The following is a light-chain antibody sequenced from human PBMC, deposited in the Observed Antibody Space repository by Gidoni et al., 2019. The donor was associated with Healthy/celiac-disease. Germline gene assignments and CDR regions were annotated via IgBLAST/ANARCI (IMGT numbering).Light chain of an antibody. CDR1: QSVSSY. CDR3: QQRSNWPPVFT. Sequence: EIVLTQSPATLSLSPGARATLSCRASQSVSSYLAWYQQKPGQAPRLLIYDASNRATGIPARFSGSGSGTDFTLTISSLEPEDFAVYYCQQRSNWPPVFTFXPXTKVDIK. V-gene: IGKV3-11*01. J-gene: IGKJ3*01. CDR2: DAS.